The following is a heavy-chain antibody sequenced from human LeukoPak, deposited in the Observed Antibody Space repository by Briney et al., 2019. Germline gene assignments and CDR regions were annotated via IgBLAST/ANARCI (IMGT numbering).Heavy chain of an antibody. Sequence: GGSLRLSCAASGFTSSSYWMSWVRQAPGKGLEGVANIKQDGGEKHYVDSVKGRFTICRGNARDSLYLQMNSLRDDDTSVYFCARDASALYWGRGTLVTVSS. D-gene: IGHD6-19*01. CDR2: IKQDGGEK. V-gene: IGHV3-7*01. J-gene: IGHJ4*02. CDR1: GFTSSSYW. CDR3: ARDASALY.